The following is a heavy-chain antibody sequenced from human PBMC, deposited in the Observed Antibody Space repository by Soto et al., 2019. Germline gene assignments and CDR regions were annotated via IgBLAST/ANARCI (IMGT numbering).Heavy chain of an antibody. CDR3: ARGPKTTADYYYYGMDV. V-gene: IGHV4-30-4*01. CDR1: GGSISSGDYY. Sequence: PSETLSLTCTVSGGSISSGDYYWSWIRQPPGKGLEWIGYIYYSGSTYYNPSLKSRVTISVDTSKNQFSLKLSSVTAADTAVYYCARGPKTTADYYYYGMDVWGQGTTVTVSS. D-gene: IGHD1-7*01. J-gene: IGHJ6*02. CDR2: IYYSGST.